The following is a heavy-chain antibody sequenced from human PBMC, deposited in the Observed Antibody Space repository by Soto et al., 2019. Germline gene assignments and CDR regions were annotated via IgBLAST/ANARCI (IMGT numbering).Heavy chain of an antibody. CDR3: ASKFGELLADAFDI. D-gene: IGHD3-10*01. CDR1: NTASGSPKL. CDR2: IYHSGSI. J-gene: IGHJ3*02. V-gene: IGHV4-4*02. Sequence: SETPSITCTTYNTASGSPKLCSGVRQTPGKGLEWIGEIYHSGSINHNPSLKSRVTMSVDKSNNQFSLKMTSVTAADTAVYYCASKFGELLADAFDIWGQGTVVT.